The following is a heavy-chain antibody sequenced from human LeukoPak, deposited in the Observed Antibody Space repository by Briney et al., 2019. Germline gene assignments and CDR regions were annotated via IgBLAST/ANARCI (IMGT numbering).Heavy chain of an antibody. CDR2: IIPILGIA. CDR1: GYTFASND. V-gene: IGHV1-69*04. Sequence: GASVKVSCKTSGYTFASNDISWVRQAPGQGLEWMGRIIPILGIANYAQKFQGRVTITADKSTSTAYMELSSLRSEDTAVYYCATKTNYYYYGMDVWGQGTTVTVSS. J-gene: IGHJ6*02. CDR3: ATKTNYYYYGMDV.